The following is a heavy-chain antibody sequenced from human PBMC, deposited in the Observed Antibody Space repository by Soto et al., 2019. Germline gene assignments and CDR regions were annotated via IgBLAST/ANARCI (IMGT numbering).Heavy chain of an antibody. CDR3: AKATTNGGWFNPFDS. CDR2: IRGSGSST. D-gene: IGHD6-19*01. CDR1: GFTFSSYG. Sequence: ETLSLSCAASGFTFSSYGMHWVRQAPGKGLEWVSVIRGSGSSTYYADSVKGRFTISRDNSRDTLFLQMNSLTAEDTAVYYCAKATTNGGWFNPFDSWGQGALVTVSS. V-gene: IGHV3-23*01. J-gene: IGHJ4*02.